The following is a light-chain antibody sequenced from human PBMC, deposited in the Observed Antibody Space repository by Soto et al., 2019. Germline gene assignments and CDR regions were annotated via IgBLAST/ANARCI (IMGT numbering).Light chain of an antibody. CDR3: QQYGRSPFT. CDR2: GAS. CDR1: QRITNNF. V-gene: IGKV3-20*01. Sequence: PGDRATLSCRASQRITNNFLAWFQQKPGLAPRLLIYGASTRASGIPDRFSGGGSGTDFALTISRLEPEDFAIYYCQQYGRSPFTFGQGTKLQIK. J-gene: IGKJ2*01.